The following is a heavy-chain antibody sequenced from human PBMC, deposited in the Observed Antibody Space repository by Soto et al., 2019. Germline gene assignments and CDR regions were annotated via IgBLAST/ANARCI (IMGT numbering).Heavy chain of an antibody. CDR3: TTDMRQTSGWYGAFDI. J-gene: IGHJ3*02. Sequence: DVQLVESGGGLVQPGGSLRLSCAASGLTFSNAWMSWVRQAPGKGQEWGGRFKSKGDGGAEHYPAPVNGRITISRDESKNKVYLQMNSLNTEDTAVYFCTTDMRQTSGWYGAFDIWGQGTTVTVSS. CDR2: FKSKGDGGAE. V-gene: IGHV3-15*01. D-gene: IGHD6-19*01. CDR1: GLTFSNAW.